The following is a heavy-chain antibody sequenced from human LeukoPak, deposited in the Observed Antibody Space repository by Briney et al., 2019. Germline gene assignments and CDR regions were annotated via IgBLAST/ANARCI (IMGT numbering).Heavy chain of an antibody. CDR1: GFTFSSYS. V-gene: IGHV3-21*01. CDR2: ISSSSSYI. Sequence: GGSLRLSCAAFGFTFSSYSMNWVRQAPGKGLEWVSSISSSSSYIYYADSVKGRFTISRDNAKNSLYLQMNSLRAEDTAVYYCVVYDSSGYQPLDYWGQGTLVTVSS. D-gene: IGHD3-22*01. CDR3: VVYDSSGYQPLDY. J-gene: IGHJ4*02.